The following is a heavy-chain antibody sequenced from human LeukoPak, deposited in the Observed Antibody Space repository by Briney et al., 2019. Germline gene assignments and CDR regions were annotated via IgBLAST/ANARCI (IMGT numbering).Heavy chain of an antibody. J-gene: IGHJ6*02. V-gene: IGHV3-7*05. D-gene: IGHD6-13*01. CDR1: GFTFSSYW. CDR3: ARDPYSSSWSYGMDV. CDR2: IKQDGSET. Sequence: PGGSLRLSCIASGFTFSSYWMSWVRQTPEKGLEWVANIKQDGSETVYVDSVKGRLTISRDNAQSSLYLQMNSLRAEDTAVYYCARDPYSSSWSYGMDVWGQGTAVTVSS.